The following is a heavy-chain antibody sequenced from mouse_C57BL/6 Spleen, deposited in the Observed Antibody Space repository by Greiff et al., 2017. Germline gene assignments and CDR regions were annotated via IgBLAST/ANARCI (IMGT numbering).Heavy chain of an antibody. J-gene: IGHJ4*01. CDR3: ARSEKDYYAMDY. CDR2: IDPSDSYT. Sequence: QVQLQQPGAELVMPGASVKLSCKASGYTFPSYWMHWVKQRPGQGLEWIGEIDPSDSYTNYNQKFKGKSTLTVDKSSSTAYMQLSSLTSEDSAVYYCARSEKDYYAMDYWGQGTSVTVSS. V-gene: IGHV1-69*01. CDR1: GYTFPSYW.